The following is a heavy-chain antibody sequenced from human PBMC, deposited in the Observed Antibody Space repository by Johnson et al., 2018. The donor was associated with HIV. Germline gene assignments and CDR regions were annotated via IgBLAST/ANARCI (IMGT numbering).Heavy chain of an antibody. V-gene: IGHV3-30*14. CDR2: ISYDGTNT. J-gene: IGHJ3*02. Sequence: QVQLVESGGGVVQPGRSLRLSCAASGFTFSNNAIHWVRQAPGKGLEWVAVISYDGTNTYYADSVRGRFTISRDNSRNTLYLQMNSLRAEDTAVYYCAREVAGDYGDSPGAFDIWGQGTMVTVSS. D-gene: IGHD4-17*01. CDR3: AREVAGDYGDSPGAFDI. CDR1: GFTFSNNA.